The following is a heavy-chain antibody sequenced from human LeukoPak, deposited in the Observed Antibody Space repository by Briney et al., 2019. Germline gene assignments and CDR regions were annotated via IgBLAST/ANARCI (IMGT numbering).Heavy chain of an antibody. CDR2: IYYSGST. D-gene: IGHD5-12*01. CDR3: ARDLGYSGYDSARATY. CDR1: GGSISSYY. V-gene: IGHV4-59*01. Sequence: SETLSLTCTVSGGSISSYYWSWIRQPPGKGLEWIGYIYYSGSTNYNPSLKSRVTISVDTSKNQFSLKLSSVTAADTAVYYCARDLGYSGYDSARATYWGQGTLVTVSS. J-gene: IGHJ4*02.